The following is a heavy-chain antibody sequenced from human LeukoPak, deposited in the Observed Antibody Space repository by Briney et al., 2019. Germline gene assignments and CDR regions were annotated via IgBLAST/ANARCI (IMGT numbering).Heavy chain of an antibody. CDR1: GYTFTSYD. D-gene: IGHD3-3*01. Sequence: ASVKVSCKASGYTFTSYDIKWVRQATGQGLEWMGWMNPNSGNTGYAQKFQGRVTMTRNTSISTAYMELSSLRSEDTAVYYCARGRGCDFWSGYFRDYYYGMDVRGQGTTVTVSS. V-gene: IGHV1-8*01. J-gene: IGHJ6*02. CDR2: MNPNSGNT. CDR3: ARGRGCDFWSGYFRDYYYGMDV.